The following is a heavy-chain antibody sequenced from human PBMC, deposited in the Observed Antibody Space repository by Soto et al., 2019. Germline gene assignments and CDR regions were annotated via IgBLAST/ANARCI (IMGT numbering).Heavy chain of an antibody. Sequence: ASVKVSCKASGYTFTIHVMHWVRQAPGQRLEWMGWVNGGNGNTKYSQKFQDRVTITRDTSATTVYMELSRLRSEDKAVYYCARDSGVAGPPGDLDSWGQGTLVTVSS. CDR2: VNGGNGNT. V-gene: IGHV1-3*01. D-gene: IGHD2-21*02. CDR3: ARDSGVAGPPGDLDS. J-gene: IGHJ4*02. CDR1: GYTFTIHV.